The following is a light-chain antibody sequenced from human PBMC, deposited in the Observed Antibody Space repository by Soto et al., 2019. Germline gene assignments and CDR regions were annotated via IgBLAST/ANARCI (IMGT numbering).Light chain of an antibody. CDR2: DVS. CDR3: SAYTSSSTPL. CDR1: SSDVGGYNY. J-gene: IGLJ2*01. Sequence: QSALTQPASVSGSPGQSITITCTGASSDVGGYNYVSWYQHHPGKAPKLMIYDVSSRPSGLSNRFSGSKSGNTASLTLSGLQAEDEADYYCSAYTSSSTPLFGGGTKVTVL. V-gene: IGLV2-14*03.